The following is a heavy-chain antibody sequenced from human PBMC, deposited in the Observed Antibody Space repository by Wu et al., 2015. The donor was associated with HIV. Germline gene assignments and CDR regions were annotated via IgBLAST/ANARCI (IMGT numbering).Heavy chain of an antibody. CDR1: GYTFTNSF. Sequence: QVQLVQSGAEVKKPGASVRVSCVASGYTFTNSFIHWVRQAPGQGLEWLGWINPHNAATSYAQNFQGRITLTRDTSITTVYMELSGLRSDDTAIFYCARGSRFPVDRGRAWDVWGQGTTVAVSS. J-gene: IGHJ6*02. CDR2: INPHNAAT. V-gene: IGHV1-2*02. D-gene: IGHD3-16*01. CDR3: ARGSRFPVDRGRAWDV.